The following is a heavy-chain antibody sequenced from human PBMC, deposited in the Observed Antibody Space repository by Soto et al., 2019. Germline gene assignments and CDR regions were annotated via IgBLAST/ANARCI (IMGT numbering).Heavy chain of an antibody. J-gene: IGHJ6*02. CDR2: IIPIFGTA. CDR3: ARGLYDILTGHPRGSYYYGMDV. CDR1: GGTFSSYA. Sequence: GASVKVSCKASGGTFSSYAISWVRQAPGQGLEWMGGIIPIFGTANYAQKFQGRVTITADESTSTAYMELSSLRSEDTAVYYCARGLYDILTGHPRGSYYYGMDVWGQGTTVTVSS. V-gene: IGHV1-69*13. D-gene: IGHD3-9*01.